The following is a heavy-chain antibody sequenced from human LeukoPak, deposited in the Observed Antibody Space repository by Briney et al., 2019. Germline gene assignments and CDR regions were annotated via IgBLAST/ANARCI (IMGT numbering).Heavy chain of an antibody. V-gene: IGHV3-7*04. CDR2: IRQDGDET. J-gene: IGHJ4*02. CDR1: GFTFSDSW. CDR3: VRGGTNFAS. D-gene: IGHD2-15*01. Sequence: PGGSLRLSCAAYGFTFSDSWMSWVRQAPGKGLEWVANIRQDGDETSYVDSVKGRFTISRDNAKTSLHLQMNSLRAEDTAVYYCVRGGTNFASWGQGTLVIVSS.